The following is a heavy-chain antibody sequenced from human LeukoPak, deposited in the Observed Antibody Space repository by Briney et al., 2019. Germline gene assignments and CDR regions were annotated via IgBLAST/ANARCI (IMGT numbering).Heavy chain of an antibody. CDR1: GYNFTSYS. J-gene: IGHJ5*02. V-gene: IGHV5-51*01. CDR3: ARHELLWFGELFSGWFDP. CDR2: IYPGDSDT. D-gene: IGHD3-10*01. Sequence: GEPLKISCKGSGYNFTSYSIGWVRQMPGKGLEWMGIIYPGDSDTRYSPSFQGQVPITADKSISTAYLQWSSLKASDTAMYYCARHELLWFGELFSGWFDPWGQGTLVTVSS.